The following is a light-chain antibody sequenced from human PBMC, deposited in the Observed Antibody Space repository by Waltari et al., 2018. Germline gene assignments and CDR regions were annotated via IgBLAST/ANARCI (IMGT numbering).Light chain of an antibody. CDR2: DAS. J-gene: IGKJ5*01. CDR3: QETNTFPIT. Sequence: IQMTQSPSSVSASVGDTVTITCRASQDISNQLTWYQQKPGKAPKFLIYDASTLESGVPSRFSGSGSGTDFTLTVRSLQPEDFATYYCQETNTFPITFGRGTRLEIK. V-gene: IGKV1D-12*01. CDR1: QDISNQ.